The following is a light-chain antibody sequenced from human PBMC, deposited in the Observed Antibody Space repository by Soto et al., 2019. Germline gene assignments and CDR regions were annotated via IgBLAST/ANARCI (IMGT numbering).Light chain of an antibody. V-gene: IGKV3-11*01. CDR3: QQRSKWPPT. CDR1: QSVSSY. J-gene: IGKJ1*01. Sequence: MVLTLSPGSLSLKQKERATLSCRASQSVSSYLAWYQQKPGQAPRLLIYDASNRATGIPARFSGSGSGTDFTLTICSLEPEDFAVYYCQQRSKWPPTFGQGTKVDIK. CDR2: DAS.